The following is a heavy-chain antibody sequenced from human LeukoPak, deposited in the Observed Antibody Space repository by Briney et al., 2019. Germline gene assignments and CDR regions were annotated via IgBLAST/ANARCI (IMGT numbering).Heavy chain of an antibody. CDR2: INHSGST. CDR1: GGSFSGYY. D-gene: IGHD5-18*01. V-gene: IGHV4-34*01. Sequence: HPSETLSLTCAVYGGSFSGYYWSWIRQPPGKGLEWIGEINHSGSTNYNPSLKSRVTISVDTSKNQFSLKLSSVTAADTAVYYCARGADVDTAMVTGLFERYFDYWGQGTLVTVSS. J-gene: IGHJ4*02. CDR3: ARGADVDTAMVTGLFERYFDY.